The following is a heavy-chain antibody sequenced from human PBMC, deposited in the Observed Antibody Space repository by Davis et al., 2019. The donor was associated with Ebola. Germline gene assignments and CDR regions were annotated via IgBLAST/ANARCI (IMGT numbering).Heavy chain of an antibody. J-gene: IGHJ4*02. CDR2: ISGSGGST. CDR1: GFTFSRHD. D-gene: IGHD3-22*01. V-gene: IGHV3-23*01. CDR3: ASLTTSGYYLH. Sequence: GESLKISCAASGFTFSRHDMSWVRQAPGKGLEWVSAISGSGGSTYYADSVKGRFTISRDNSKNTLYLQMNSLRAEDTAVYYCASLTTSGYYLHWGQGTLVTVSS.